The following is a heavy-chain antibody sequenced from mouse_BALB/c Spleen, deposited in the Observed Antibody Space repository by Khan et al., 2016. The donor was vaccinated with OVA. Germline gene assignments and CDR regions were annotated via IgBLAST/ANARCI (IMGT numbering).Heavy chain of an antibody. V-gene: IGHV3-2*02. D-gene: IGHD2-5*01. CDR2: ISYSGSI. J-gene: IGHJ4*01. CDR3: KISNYPVAVDY. CDR1: GYSITSDYA. Sequence: EVQLQESGPGLVKPSQSLSLTCTVTGYSITSDYAWNWIRQFPGNKLEWMGYISYSGSISYNPSLKSRISITRDTSKNQFFLQLNSVTTEDTATXYCKISNYPVAVDYWGQGTSVTVSS.